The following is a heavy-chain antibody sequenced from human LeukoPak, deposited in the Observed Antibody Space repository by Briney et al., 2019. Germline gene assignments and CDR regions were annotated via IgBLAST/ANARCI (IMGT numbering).Heavy chain of an antibody. D-gene: IGHD2-2*01. CDR3: ARDREAGTSASRFDY. J-gene: IGHJ4*02. V-gene: IGHV3-53*01. CDR1: GFTVSDNY. Sequence: GRSLRLSCAASGFTVSDNYMSWVRQAPGKGLEWVSVVYTGDNTYYAGSVKGRFTISRDNSKNTLYLQMNSLRAEDTAVYYCARDREAGTSASRFDYWGQGTLVTVSS. CDR2: VYTGDNT.